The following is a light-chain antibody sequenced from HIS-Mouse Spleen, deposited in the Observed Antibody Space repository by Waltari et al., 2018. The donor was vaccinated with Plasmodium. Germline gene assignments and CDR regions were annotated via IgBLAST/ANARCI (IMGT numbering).Light chain of an antibody. Sequence: QSVLTQPPSVSAAPGQTVTISCSASRSNIGHNSLPWYKHLPGTAPKLLIYDNNKPPSGIPDRFSGSKSGTSATLGITGLQTGDEADYYCGTWDSSLSAGVVFGGGTKLTVL. CDR3: GTWDSSLSAGVV. V-gene: IGLV1-51*01. J-gene: IGLJ2*01. CDR2: DNN. CDR1: RSNIGHNS.